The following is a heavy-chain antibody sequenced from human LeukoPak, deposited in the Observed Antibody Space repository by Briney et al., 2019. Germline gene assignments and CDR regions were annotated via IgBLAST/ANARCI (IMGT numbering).Heavy chain of an antibody. J-gene: IGHJ4*02. CDR3: ARLGQLDEVSFGY. Sequence: SETLSLTCTVSGGSISSYYWSWIRQPPGKGLEWIGYIYYSGSTNYNASLKSRVAISVDRSKNQFSLKLTSVTAADTAVYYCARLGQLDEVSFGYWGQGTLVTVSS. CDR2: IYYSGST. D-gene: IGHD1-1*01. V-gene: IGHV4-59*08. CDR1: GGSISSYY.